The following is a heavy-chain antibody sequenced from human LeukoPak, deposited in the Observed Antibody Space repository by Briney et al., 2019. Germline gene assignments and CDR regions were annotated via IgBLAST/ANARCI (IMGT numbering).Heavy chain of an antibody. D-gene: IGHD5-24*01. CDR1: GFTFSSYS. CDR2: ISSSSSYM. Sequence: GGSLRLSCAASGFTFSSYSMNWVRQAPGKGLEWVSSISSSSSYMYYADSVKGRFTISRDNAKNSLYPQMNSLRAEDTAVYYCASGDGYNLDYWGQGTLVTVSS. V-gene: IGHV3-21*01. CDR3: ASGDGYNLDY. J-gene: IGHJ4*02.